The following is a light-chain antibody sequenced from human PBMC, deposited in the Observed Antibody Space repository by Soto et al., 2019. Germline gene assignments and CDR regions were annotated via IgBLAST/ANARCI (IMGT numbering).Light chain of an antibody. CDR2: DAS. CDR3: QQRSNWPIT. Sequence: EIVLTQSPATLSLSPGERATLSCRASQSVSSYLAWYQQKVGQAPRLLIYDASYGATGIPARFSGSGSGTDFTLTISSLEPEDFAVYYCQQRSNWPITFGQGTRLEIK. J-gene: IGKJ5*01. CDR1: QSVSSY. V-gene: IGKV3-11*01.